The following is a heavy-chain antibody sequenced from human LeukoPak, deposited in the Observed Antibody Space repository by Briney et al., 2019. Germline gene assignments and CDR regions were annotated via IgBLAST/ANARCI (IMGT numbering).Heavy chain of an antibody. D-gene: IGHD3-3*01. J-gene: IGHJ6*03. V-gene: IGHV3-23*01. CDR2: ISGSGGST. CDR3: AKVTRITIFGVVTPAYYYMDV. CDR1: GFTFSSYA. Sequence: PGGSLRLSCAASGFTFSSYAMSWVRQAPGKGLEWVSAISGSGGSTYHADSVKGRFTISRDNSKNTLYLQMNSLRAEDTAVYYCAKVTRITIFGVVTPAYYYMDVWGKGTTVTVSS.